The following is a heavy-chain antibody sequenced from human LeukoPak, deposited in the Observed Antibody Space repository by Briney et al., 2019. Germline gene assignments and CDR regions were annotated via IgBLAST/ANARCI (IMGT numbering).Heavy chain of an antibody. CDR1: GGTFSSYG. CDR2: ISAYNGNT. J-gene: IGHJ6*03. V-gene: IGHV1-18*01. D-gene: IGHD6-13*01. CDR3: ASHLSSAGNYYYYMDV. Sequence: ASVKVSCKASGGTFSSYGISWVRQAPGQGLEWMGWISAYNGNTNYAQKLQGRVTMTTDTSTSTAYMELRSLRSDDTAVYYCASHLSSAGNYYYYMDVWGKGTTVTVSS.